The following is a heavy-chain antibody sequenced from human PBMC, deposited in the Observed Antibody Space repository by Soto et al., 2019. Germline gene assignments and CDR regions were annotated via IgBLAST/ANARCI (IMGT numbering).Heavy chain of an antibody. CDR2: IYYSGGT. Sequence: QVRLQESGPGLVKPSETLSLSCLVSGDSVGNGPYYWSWIRQSPGEGLEWIAYIYYSGGTNVNPSLESRINISIDMSKNQFFLELRSVTAADAAVYFCARVGSSCHSGGCYYYYGLGVCVQGTTVAISS. V-gene: IGHV4-61*01. CDR1: GDSVGNGPYY. CDR3: ARVGSSCHSGGCYYYYGLGV. J-gene: IGHJ6*02. D-gene: IGHD1-26*01.